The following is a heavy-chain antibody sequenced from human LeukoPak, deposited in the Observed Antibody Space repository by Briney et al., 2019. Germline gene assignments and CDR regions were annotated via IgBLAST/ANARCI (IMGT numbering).Heavy chain of an antibody. CDR1: GGSISSYY. Sequence: SETLSLTCTVSGGSISSYYWSWIRQPPGKGLEWIGYIYYSGSTNYNPSLKSRVTMSLDTSKNQFSLNLTSVTAADTAVYFCARAPNWNYCDDWGQGTLVTVSS. CDR2: IYYSGST. CDR3: ARAPNWNYCDD. J-gene: IGHJ4*02. V-gene: IGHV4-59*01. D-gene: IGHD1-20*01.